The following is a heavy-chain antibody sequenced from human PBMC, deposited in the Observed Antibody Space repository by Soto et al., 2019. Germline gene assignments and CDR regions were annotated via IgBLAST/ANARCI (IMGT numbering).Heavy chain of an antibody. Sequence: GASVKVSCKASGYTFTSYGISWVRQAPGQGLEWMGWISAYNGNTNYAQKLQGRVTMTTDTSTSTAYMELRSLRSDDTAVYYCARDPRPRIAVAVGAEYFQHWGQGTLVTVSS. CDR2: ISAYNGNT. D-gene: IGHD6-19*01. CDR3: ARDPRPRIAVAVGAEYFQH. J-gene: IGHJ1*01. CDR1: GYTFTSYG. V-gene: IGHV1-18*01.